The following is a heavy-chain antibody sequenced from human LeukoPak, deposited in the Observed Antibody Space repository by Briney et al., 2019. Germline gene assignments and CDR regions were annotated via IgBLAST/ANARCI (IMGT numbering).Heavy chain of an antibody. J-gene: IGHJ4*02. CDR3: ARIGYSYGLAFDY. CDR1: GGSISSYY. Sequence: TLSLTCTVSGGSISSYYWSWIRQPPGKALEWLARIDWDDDKYYSTSLKTRLTISKDTSKNQVVLTMTNMDPVDTATYYCARIGYSYGLAFDYWGQGTLVTVSS. V-gene: IGHV2-70*11. CDR2: IDWDDDK. D-gene: IGHD5-18*01.